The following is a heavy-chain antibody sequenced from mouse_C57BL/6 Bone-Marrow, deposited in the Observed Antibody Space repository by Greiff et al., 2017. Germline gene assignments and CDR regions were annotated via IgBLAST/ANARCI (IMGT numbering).Heavy chain of an antibody. CDR1: GYAFSSSW. Sequence: QVQLQQSGPELVKPGASVKISCKASGYAFSSSWMNWVKQRPGKGLEWIGRIYPGDGDTNYNGKFKGKATLTADKSSSTAYMQLSSLASEDSAVYFCARDNYGSSPYYLDYWGQGTTLTVSS. CDR3: ARDNYGSSPYYLDY. D-gene: IGHD1-1*01. J-gene: IGHJ2*01. CDR2: IYPGDGDT. V-gene: IGHV1-82*01.